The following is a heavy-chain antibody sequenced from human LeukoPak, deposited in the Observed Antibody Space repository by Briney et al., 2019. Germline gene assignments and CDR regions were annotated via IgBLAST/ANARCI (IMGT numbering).Heavy chain of an antibody. CDR1: DYSFSSYG. V-gene: IGHV1-18*01. CDR3: ARIAVAGTLADAFDI. CDR2: ISAFTGNT. D-gene: IGHD6-19*01. J-gene: IGHJ3*02. Sequence: GASVKVSCKTSDYSFSSYGFTWVRQAPGQGLEWMGWISAFTGNTTYAQKFQGRVTMIRDTSISTAYKELSRLRSDDTAVYYCARIAVAGTLADAFDIWGQGTMVTVSS.